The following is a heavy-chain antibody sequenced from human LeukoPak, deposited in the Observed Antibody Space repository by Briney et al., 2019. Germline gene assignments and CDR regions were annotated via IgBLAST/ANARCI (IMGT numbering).Heavy chain of an antibody. Sequence: ASVKVSSKASGYTFTSYAMNWVRQAPGQGLEWMGWINTNTGNPMYAQGFTGRFVFSLDTSVSTAYLQISSLKAEDTAVYYCARGPGIVGAGGAFNIWGQGTMVTVSS. CDR1: GYTFTSYA. J-gene: IGHJ3*02. CDR3: ARGPGIVGAGGAFNI. CDR2: INTNTGNP. D-gene: IGHD1-26*01. V-gene: IGHV7-4-1*02.